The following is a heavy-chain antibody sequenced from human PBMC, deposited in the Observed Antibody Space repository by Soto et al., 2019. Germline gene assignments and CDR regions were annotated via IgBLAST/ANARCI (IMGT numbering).Heavy chain of an antibody. J-gene: IGHJ4*02. CDR1: GGTFCSYA. Sequence: QVQLVQSGAEVKKPGSSVKVSCKASGGTFCSYAISWVRQAPGQGLEWMGGIIPIFGTANYAQKFQGRVTITADESTSTAYMERSSLRSEDTAVYYGARVGVAAAGTPRLDYWGQGTLVTVSS. CDR3: ARVGVAAAGTPRLDY. V-gene: IGHV1-69*01. D-gene: IGHD6-13*01. CDR2: IIPIFGTA.